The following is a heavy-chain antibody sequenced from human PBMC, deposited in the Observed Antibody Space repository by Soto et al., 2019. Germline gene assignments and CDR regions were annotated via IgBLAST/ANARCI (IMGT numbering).Heavy chain of an antibody. D-gene: IGHD6-13*01. V-gene: IGHV2-5*01. J-gene: IGHJ5*01. Sequence: QITLKESGPTLVNPTQTLTLTCTFSGFSLSTNGVGVGWIRQPPGKALEWLAFIYWNDDKRYSPSLKNRLTLTKDTSKNQVVLTLTNMDPVDTATYYGAHSLASIAASGLNRLDPWGQGTLVTVSS. CDR2: IYWNDDK. CDR3: AHSLASIAASGLNRLDP. CDR1: GFSLSTNGVG.